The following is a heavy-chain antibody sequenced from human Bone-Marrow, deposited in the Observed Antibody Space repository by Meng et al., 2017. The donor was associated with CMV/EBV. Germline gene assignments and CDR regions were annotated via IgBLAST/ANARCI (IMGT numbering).Heavy chain of an antibody. CDR2: IRYDGSEK. J-gene: IGHJ6*01. CDR3: ANLSPTAIYGMDV. CDR1: GLIFSGYG. Sequence: GESLKISCVASGLIFSGYGMYWVRQAPGKGLEWVSFIRYDGSEKNYADSVKGRFTISRDNSKSTLYLQMSGLRAEDTAVYYCANLSPTAIYGMDVWGQGTTVTGSS. V-gene: IGHV3-30*02. D-gene: IGHD4-11*01.